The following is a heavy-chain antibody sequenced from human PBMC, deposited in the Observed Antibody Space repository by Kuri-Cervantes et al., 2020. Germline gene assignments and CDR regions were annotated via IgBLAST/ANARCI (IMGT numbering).Heavy chain of an antibody. D-gene: IGHD5-18*01. CDR3: ARGVGYSYGSRSGWFDP. Sequence: SETLSPTCTVSGGAISSGGYYWSWIRQHPGKGLEWIGYIYYSGSTYYNPSLKSRVTISVDTSKNQFSLKLSSVTAADTPVYYCARGVGYSYGSRSGWFDPWGQGTLVTVSS. CDR2: IYYSGST. J-gene: IGHJ5*02. CDR1: GGAISSGGYY. V-gene: IGHV4-31*03.